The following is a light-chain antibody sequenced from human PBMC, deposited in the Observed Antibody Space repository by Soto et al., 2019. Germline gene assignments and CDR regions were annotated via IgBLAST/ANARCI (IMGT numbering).Light chain of an antibody. CDR3: SSYAGSSTYVV. J-gene: IGLJ2*01. CDR1: SSDVGSYYL. Sequence: QSVLTQPASVSGSPGQSITISCTGTSSDVGSYYLVSWYQQHPGKAPKLIIYEVSKWPSGVSNRFSGSKSGNTASLTISGLQAEDEADYYCSSYAGSSTYVVFGGGTQLTVL. V-gene: IGLV2-23*02. CDR2: EVS.